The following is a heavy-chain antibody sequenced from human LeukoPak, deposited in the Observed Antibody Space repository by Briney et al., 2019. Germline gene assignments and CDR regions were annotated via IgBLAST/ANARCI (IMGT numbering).Heavy chain of an antibody. V-gene: IGHV3-53*01. CDR1: GFTVSSNY. CDR3: ARLSYGSESYYSSRGAFDI. J-gene: IGHJ3*02. CDR2: IYCGGST. D-gene: IGHD3-10*01. Sequence: GGSLRLSCAASGFTVSSNYMSWVRQAPGKGLEWVSVIYCGGSTYYADSVKGGFTTSRDNSKNTLYLQMTSLRAEDTAVYYCARLSYGSESYYSSRGAFDIWGQGTMVTVSS.